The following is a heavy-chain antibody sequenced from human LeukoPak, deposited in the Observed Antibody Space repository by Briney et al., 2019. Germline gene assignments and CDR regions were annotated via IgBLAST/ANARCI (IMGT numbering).Heavy chain of an antibody. CDR3: ARGLVDIVATTPDY. Sequence: ASVKVSCKASGYTFTGYYMHWVRQAPGQGLEWMGWINPNSGGTNYAQKFQGRVTMTRDTSISTAYMELSRLRSDDTAVYYCARGLVDIVATTPDYWGQGTLVTVSS. J-gene: IGHJ4*02. V-gene: IGHV1-2*02. CDR2: INPNSGGT. D-gene: IGHD5-12*01. CDR1: GYTFTGYY.